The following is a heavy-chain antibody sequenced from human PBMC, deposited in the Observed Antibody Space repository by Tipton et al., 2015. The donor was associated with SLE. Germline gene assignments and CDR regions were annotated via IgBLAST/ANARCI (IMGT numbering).Heavy chain of an antibody. D-gene: IGHD3-3*01. J-gene: IGHJ4*02. CDR1: GYSISSGYY. CDR3: ARAGDYDFWSGYYNY. V-gene: IGHV4-38-2*02. Sequence: TLSLTCTVSGYSISSGYYWGWIRQPPGKGLEWIGSIYHSGSTYYNPSLKSRVTISVDTSKNQFSLKLSSATAADTAVYYCARAGDYDFWSGYYNYWGQGTLVTVSS. CDR2: IYHSGST.